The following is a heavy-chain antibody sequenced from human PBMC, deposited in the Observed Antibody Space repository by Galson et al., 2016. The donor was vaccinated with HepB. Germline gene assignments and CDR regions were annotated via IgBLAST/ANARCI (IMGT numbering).Heavy chain of an antibody. D-gene: IGHD4-17*01. V-gene: IGHV3-7*01. CDR1: GFTFSSYW. Sequence: SLRLSCAASGFTFSSYWMSWVRQAPGKGLEWVANIKEDGSEEYYVDSVKGRFTISRDNAKNSLYLQMNRLRAEDTAVYYCARDDETYGDPDFWGQGTLVTVSS. CDR2: IKEDGSEE. CDR3: ARDDETYGDPDF. J-gene: IGHJ4*02.